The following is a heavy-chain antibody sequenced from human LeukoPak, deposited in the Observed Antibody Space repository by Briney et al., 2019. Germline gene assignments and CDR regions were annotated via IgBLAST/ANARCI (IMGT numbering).Heavy chain of an antibody. J-gene: IGHJ6*02. CDR3: AREGRITIFGVVIPPYYYYGMDV. CDR1: GYTFTSYY. D-gene: IGHD3-3*01. V-gene: IGHV1-46*01. CDR2: INPSGGST. Sequence: GASVTVSFTASGYTFTSYYMHWVRQAPGQGLEWMGIINPSGGSTSYAQKFQGRVTMTRDTSTSTVYMELSSLRSEDTAVYYCAREGRITIFGVVIPPYYYYGMDVWGQGTTVTVSS.